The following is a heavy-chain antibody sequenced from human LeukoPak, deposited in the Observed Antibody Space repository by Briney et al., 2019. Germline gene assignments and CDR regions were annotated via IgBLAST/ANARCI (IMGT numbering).Heavy chain of an antibody. D-gene: IGHD6-19*01. CDR2: IGSSSTYT. CDR1: GFTFSGYY. J-gene: IGHJ4*02. CDR3: ARDRGAVAATWFDY. V-gene: IGHV3-11*05. Sequence: KPGGSLRLSCAAPGFTFSGYYMSWVRQAPGKGLEWVSCIGSSSTYTNYADSVKGRFTISRDNAKNSLYLQMDGLRAEDTAVYYCARDRGAVAATWFDYWGQGTLVTVSS.